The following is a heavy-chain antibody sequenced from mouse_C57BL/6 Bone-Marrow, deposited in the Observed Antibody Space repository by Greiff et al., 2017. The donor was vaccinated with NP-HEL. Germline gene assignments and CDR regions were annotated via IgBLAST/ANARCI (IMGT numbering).Heavy chain of an antibody. D-gene: IGHD2-3*01. Sequence: VQLQQSGSELRSPGSSVKLSCKDFDSEVSPIAYMSWVRQKPGHGFEWIGGMLPSIGRTIYGEKFEDKATLNADTLSNTAYLELNSLTSEDSAIYYCAREADDGYYGGAFFAYWGQGTLVTVSA. CDR1: DSEVSPIAY. CDR2: MLPSIGRT. CDR3: AREADDGYYGGAFFAY. V-gene: IGHV15-2*01. J-gene: IGHJ3*01.